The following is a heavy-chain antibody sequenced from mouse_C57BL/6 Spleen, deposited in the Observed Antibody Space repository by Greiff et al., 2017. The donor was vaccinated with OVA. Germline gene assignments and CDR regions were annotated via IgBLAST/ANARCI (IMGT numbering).Heavy chain of an antibody. V-gene: IGHV1-59*01. CDR3: ARDYSNSFDY. CDR1: GYTFTSYW. CDR2: IDPSDSYT. J-gene: IGHJ2*01. Sequence: QVQLQQPGAELVRPGTSVKLSCKASGYTFTSYWMHWVKQRPGQGLEWIGVIDPSDSYTNYNQKFKGKATLTVDTSSSTAYMQLSSLTSEDSAVYYCARDYSNSFDYWGQGTTLTVSS. D-gene: IGHD2-5*01.